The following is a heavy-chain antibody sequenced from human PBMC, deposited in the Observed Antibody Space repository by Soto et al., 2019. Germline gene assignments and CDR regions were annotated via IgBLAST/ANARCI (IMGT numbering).Heavy chain of an antibody. CDR3: ARDAKLGGAVAGFDYYYYYMDV. J-gene: IGHJ6*03. CDR1: GCTVSSNY. CDR2: IYSGGST. D-gene: IGHD6-19*01. V-gene: IGHV3-53*04. Sequence: GESLRLSCAASGCTVSSNYMSWVRQAPGKGLEWVSVIYSGGSTYYADSVKGRFTISRHNSKNTLYLQMNSLRAEDTAVYYCARDAKLGGAVAGFDYYYYYMDVWGKGTTVTVSS.